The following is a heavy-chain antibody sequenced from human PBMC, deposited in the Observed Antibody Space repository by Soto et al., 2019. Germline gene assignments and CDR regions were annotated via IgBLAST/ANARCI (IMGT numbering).Heavy chain of an antibody. CDR1: GFTFSSYD. CDR3: ARSDSSGWYYFDY. Sequence: PVGSLRLSCAASGFTFSSYDMHWVRQATGKGLEWVSAIGTTGDTYYPGSVKGRFTISRENAKNSLYLQMNSLRAGDTAVYYCARSDSSGWYYFDYWGQGTLVTVSS. CDR2: IGTTGDT. V-gene: IGHV3-13*01. D-gene: IGHD6-19*01. J-gene: IGHJ4*02.